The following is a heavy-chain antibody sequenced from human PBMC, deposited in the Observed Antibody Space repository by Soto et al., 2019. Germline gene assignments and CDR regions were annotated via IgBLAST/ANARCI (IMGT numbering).Heavy chain of an antibody. CDR1: GGTFSSYA. CDR3: ARKGDGYSKYYYYYYGMDV. CDR2: IIPIFGTA. V-gene: IGHV1-69*13. Sequence: VASVKVSCKASGGTFSSYAISWVRQAPGQGLEWMGGIIPIFGTANYAQKFQGRVTITADESTSTAYMELSSLRSEDTAVYYCARKGDGYSKYYYYYYGMDVWGQGTTVTVSS. D-gene: IGHD5-18*01. J-gene: IGHJ6*02.